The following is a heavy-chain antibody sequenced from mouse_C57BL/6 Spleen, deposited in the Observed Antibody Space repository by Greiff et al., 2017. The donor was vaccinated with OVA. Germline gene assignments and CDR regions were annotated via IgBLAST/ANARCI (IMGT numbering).Heavy chain of an antibody. CDR2: IYPGDGDT. Sequence: QVQLQQSGAELVKPGASVKISCKASGYAFSSYWMNWVKQRPGKGLEWIGQIYPGDGDTNYNGKFKGKATLTADKSSSTAYMQLSSLTSEDSAVYFCARLGIYDYDDGGAMDYGGQGTSVTVSS. D-gene: IGHD2-4*01. J-gene: IGHJ4*01. V-gene: IGHV1-80*01. CDR1: GYAFSSYW. CDR3: ARLGIYDYDDGGAMDY.